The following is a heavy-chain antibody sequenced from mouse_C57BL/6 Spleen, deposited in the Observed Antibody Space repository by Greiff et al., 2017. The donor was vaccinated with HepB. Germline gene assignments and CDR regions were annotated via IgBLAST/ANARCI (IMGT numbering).Heavy chain of an antibody. CDR3: ARLYSNYYFDY. CDR1: GYTFTSYW. CDR2: IDPSDSYT. Sequence: VQLQQPGAELVMPGASVKLSCKASGYTFTSYWMHWVKQRPGQGLEWIGEIDPSDSYTNYNQKFKGKSTLTVDKSSSTAYMQLSSLTSEDSAVYYCARLYSNYYFDYWGQGTTLTVSS. D-gene: IGHD2-5*01. V-gene: IGHV1-69*01. J-gene: IGHJ2*01.